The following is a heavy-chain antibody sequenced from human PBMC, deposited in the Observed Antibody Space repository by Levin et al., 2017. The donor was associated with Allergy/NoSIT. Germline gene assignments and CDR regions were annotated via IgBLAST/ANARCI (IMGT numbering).Heavy chain of an antibody. J-gene: IGHJ4*02. D-gene: IGHD1-7*01. CDR2: ISGSGGST. CDR3: AKDHRYNWNYRFDY. CDR1: GFTFSSYA. Sequence: GGSLRLSCAASGFTFSSYAMSWVRQAPGKGLEWVSAISGSGGSTYYAGSVKGRFTISRDNSKNTLYLQMNSLRAEDTAVYYCAKDHRYNWNYRFDYWGQGTLVTVSS. V-gene: IGHV3-23*01.